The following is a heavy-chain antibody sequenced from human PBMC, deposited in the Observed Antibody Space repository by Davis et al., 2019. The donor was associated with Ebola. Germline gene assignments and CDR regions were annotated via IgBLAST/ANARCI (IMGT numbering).Heavy chain of an antibody. D-gene: IGHD4-17*01. V-gene: IGHV4-34*01. CDR2: INHSGST. CDR1: GGSFSGFY. Sequence: MPSETLSLTCVVYGGSFSGFYWSWIRQSPGKGLEWIGEINHSGSTTYNPSLRSRVTLSVDKSKKQFSLTLTSVTAADTAVYYCAREGATVTKVDPWGQGTLVTVSS. CDR3: AREGATVTKVDP. J-gene: IGHJ5*02.